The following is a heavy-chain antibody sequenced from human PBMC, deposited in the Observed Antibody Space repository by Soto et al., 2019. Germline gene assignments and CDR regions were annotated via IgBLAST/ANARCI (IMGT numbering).Heavy chain of an antibody. J-gene: IGHJ6*03. Sequence: SETLSLTCTVSGGSISSYYWSWIRQPPGKELEWIGYIYYSGSTNYNPSLKSRVTISVDTSKNQFSLKLSSVTAADTAVYYCASGIDFWRGYNPSDYYYHIDVWGKGTTVTVFS. CDR1: GGSISSYY. CDR3: ASGIDFWRGYNPSDYYYHIDV. D-gene: IGHD3-3*01. V-gene: IGHV4-59*01. CDR2: IYYSGST.